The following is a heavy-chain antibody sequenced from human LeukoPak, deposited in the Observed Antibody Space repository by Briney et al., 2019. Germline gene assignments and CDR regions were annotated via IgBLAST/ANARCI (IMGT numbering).Heavy chain of an antibody. Sequence: SETLSLTCSVSGGSISGYYWSWIRQLPGERLEWIGFVYHNGRTTYNPSLESRVTISVDTSRNQVSLNLRFVTAADTALYFCARRRAESSGPSFYYFYMDVWGKGTTLSVSS. J-gene: IGHJ6*03. CDR2: VYHNGRT. CDR1: GGSISGYY. CDR3: ARRRAESSGPSFYYFYMDV. D-gene: IGHD2-8*02. V-gene: IGHV4-59*01.